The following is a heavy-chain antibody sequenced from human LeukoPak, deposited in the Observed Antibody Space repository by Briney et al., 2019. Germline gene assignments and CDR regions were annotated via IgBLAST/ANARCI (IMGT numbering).Heavy chain of an antibody. J-gene: IGHJ4*02. CDR1: GYGFTNYG. V-gene: IGHV1-18*01. Sequence: ASVKVSCKASGYGFTNYGISWVRQAPGEGLEWMGWISAYNGNTNYAQKVQGRVTMTTDTPTSTAYLELRSLRPDDTAVYYCAREGYYGVKKFFDYWGQGTLVTVSS. CDR2: ISAYNGNT. CDR3: AREGYYGVKKFFDY. D-gene: IGHD4-23*01.